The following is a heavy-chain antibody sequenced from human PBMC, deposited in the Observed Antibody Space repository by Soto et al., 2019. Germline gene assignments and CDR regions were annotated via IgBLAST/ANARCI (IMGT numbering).Heavy chain of an antibody. D-gene: IGHD6-13*01. J-gene: IGHJ4*02. V-gene: IGHV4-59*01. CDR3: ARAPGSSSWYYFDY. CDR1: GGSISSYY. Sequence: PSETLSLTCTVSGGSISSYYWSWIRQPPGKGLEWIGYIYYSGSTNYNPSLKSRVTISVDTSKNQFSLKLSSVTAADTAVYYCARAPGSSSWYYFDYWGQGTLVTVSS. CDR2: IYYSGST.